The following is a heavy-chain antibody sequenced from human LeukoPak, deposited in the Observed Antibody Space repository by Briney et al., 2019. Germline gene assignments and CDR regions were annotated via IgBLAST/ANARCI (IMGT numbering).Heavy chain of an antibody. V-gene: IGHV3-9*01. D-gene: IGHD1-26*01. J-gene: IGHJ6*03. CDR2: IRWNSGSI. CDR3: AKDHDPGDYYYMDV. Sequence: GRSLRLSCAASVLSFDEYAMDWVRQAPGKGLEWVSGIRWNSGSIGYAGSVKGRFAISRYNAKNSLCLQMNSLRADDTALYYCAKDHDPGDYYYMDVWGKGTTVTVSS. CDR1: VLSFDEYA.